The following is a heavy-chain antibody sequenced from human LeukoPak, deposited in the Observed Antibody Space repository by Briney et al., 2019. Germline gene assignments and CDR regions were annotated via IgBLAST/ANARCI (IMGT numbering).Heavy chain of an antibody. J-gene: IGHJ6*03. D-gene: IGHD3-10*01. Sequence: PGGSLRLSCAASKFTFSSYWMHWVRQAPGKGLVWVSRINSDGSTTSYADSVKGRFTISRDNAKNTLYLQMNSLRAEDTALYYCARVARGDYYYYYMDVWGKGTTVTVSS. CDR3: ARVARGDYYYYYMDV. V-gene: IGHV3-74*01. CDR2: INSDGSTT. CDR1: KFTFSSYW.